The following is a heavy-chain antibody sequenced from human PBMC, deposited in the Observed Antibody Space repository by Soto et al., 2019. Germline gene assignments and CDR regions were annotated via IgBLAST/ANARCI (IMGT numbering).Heavy chain of an antibody. CDR2: INHSGST. CDR1: GGSFSGYY. J-gene: IGHJ4*02. Sequence: QVQLQQWGAGLLKPSETLSLTCAVYGGSFSGYYWSWIRQPPGKGLEWIGEINHSGSTNYNPSLKSRVTISVDTSKNQFSLKLSSVTAADTAVYCCARRKYSRGVLDYWGQGTLVTVSS. V-gene: IGHV4-34*01. D-gene: IGHD1-26*01. CDR3: ARRKYSRGVLDY.